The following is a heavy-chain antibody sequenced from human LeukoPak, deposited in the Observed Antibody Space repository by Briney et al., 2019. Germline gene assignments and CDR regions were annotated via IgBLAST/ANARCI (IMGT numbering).Heavy chain of an antibody. CDR1: GFTFSSYW. J-gene: IGHJ5*02. D-gene: IGHD6-19*01. Sequence: GGSLRLSCAASGFTFSSYWMSWVRQAPGKGLEWVANIKQDGSEKYYVDSVKGRFTISRDNSKNTLYLQMNSLRAEDTAVYYCARGYSSGWYPTDFDPWGQGTLVTVSS. CDR2: IKQDGSEK. V-gene: IGHV3-7*03. CDR3: ARGYSSGWYPTDFDP.